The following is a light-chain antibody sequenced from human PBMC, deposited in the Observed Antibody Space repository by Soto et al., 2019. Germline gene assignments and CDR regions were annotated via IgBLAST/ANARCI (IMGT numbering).Light chain of an antibody. CDR1: RSNIGSGFD. Sequence: QSVLTQPPSVSGAPGQSVTIPCTGSRSNIGSGFDVHWYQQVPGTAPKLLIFGNNNRPSGVPDRFSGSKSGSSASLAIAGLQAEDEADYFCLSYDNSLRVLFGGGTKVTVL. J-gene: IGLJ2*01. CDR2: GNN. V-gene: IGLV1-40*01. CDR3: LSYDNSLRVL.